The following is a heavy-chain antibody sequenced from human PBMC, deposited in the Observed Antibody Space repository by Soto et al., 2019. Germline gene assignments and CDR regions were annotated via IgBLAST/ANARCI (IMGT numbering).Heavy chain of an antibody. J-gene: IGHJ4*02. D-gene: IGHD3-10*01. CDR3: ARLPGLKHFRRDY. CDR1: GGSISIPSYY. CDR2: IYYSGNT. V-gene: IGHV4-39*01. Sequence: SETLSLTCSVSGGSISIPSYYLGWIRQPPGKGLEWIGSIYYSGNTYYNPSLKSRVTIFVDTSRNQFSLKVNSVTAADTAVYFCARLPGLKHFRRDYWGQGTLVTVSS.